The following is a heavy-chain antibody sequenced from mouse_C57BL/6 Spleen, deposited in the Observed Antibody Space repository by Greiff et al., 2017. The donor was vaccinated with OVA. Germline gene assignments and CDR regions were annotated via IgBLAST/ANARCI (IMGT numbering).Heavy chain of an antibody. V-gene: IGHV2-2*01. D-gene: IGHD1-1*01. CDR3: ARHYGSSYVGYFDY. J-gene: IGHJ2*01. Sequence: QVQLKQSGPGLVQPSQSLSITCTVSGFSLTSYGVHWVRQSPGKGLEWLGVIWRGGSTAYNAAFISRLSISKDNSKSQVFFKMNSLQADDTAIYYCARHYGSSYVGYFDYWGQGTTLTVSS. CDR1: GFSLTSYG. CDR2: IWRGGST.